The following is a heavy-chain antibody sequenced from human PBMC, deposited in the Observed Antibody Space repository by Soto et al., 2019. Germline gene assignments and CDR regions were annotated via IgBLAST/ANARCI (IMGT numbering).Heavy chain of an antibody. CDR3: ARHLRLKVRGVIFTPRMDV. CDR2: IYYSGST. V-gene: IGHV4-39*01. J-gene: IGHJ6*02. CDR1: GGSISSSSYY. D-gene: IGHD3-10*01. Sequence: PSETLSLTCTVSGGSISSSSYYWGWIRQPPGKGLEWIGSIYYSGSTYYNPSLKSRVTISVDTSKNQFSLKLSSVTAADTAVYYCARHLRLKVRGVIFTPRMDVWGQGTTVTVSS.